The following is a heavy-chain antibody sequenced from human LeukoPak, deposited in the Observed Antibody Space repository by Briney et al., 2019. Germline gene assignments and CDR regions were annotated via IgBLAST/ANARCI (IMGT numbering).Heavy chain of an antibody. J-gene: IGHJ5*02. V-gene: IGHV4-39*02. CDR2: LYYDGRT. Sequence: SETLSLTCRVSGGSLTSSTYYWGWFRQPPGKGLEWIASLYYDGRTFYSPSLRSRVTMSGDTSKNHFSLKLSSVTAADTAVYYCARRAGDWAVNWFDPWGQGALVTVSS. D-gene: IGHD2-21*02. CDR3: ARRAGDWAVNWFDP. CDR1: GGSLTSSTYY.